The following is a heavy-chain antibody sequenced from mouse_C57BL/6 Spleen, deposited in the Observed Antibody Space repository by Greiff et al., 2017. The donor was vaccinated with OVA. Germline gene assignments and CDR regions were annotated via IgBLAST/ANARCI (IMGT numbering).Heavy chain of an antibody. CDR1: GYTFTSYW. CDR3: ARGAFYDYGSSPLYAMDY. Sequence: QVQLQQPGAELVRPGSSVKLSCKASGYTFTSYWMHWVKQRPIQGLEWIGNIDPSDSETHYNQKFKDKATLTVDKSSSTAYMQLSSLTSEDSAVYYCARGAFYDYGSSPLYAMDYWGQGTSVTVSS. V-gene: IGHV1-52*01. CDR2: IDPSDSET. D-gene: IGHD1-1*01. J-gene: IGHJ4*01.